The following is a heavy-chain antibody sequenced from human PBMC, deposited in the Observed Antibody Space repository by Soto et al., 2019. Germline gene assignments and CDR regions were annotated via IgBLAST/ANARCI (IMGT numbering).Heavy chain of an antibody. V-gene: IGHV4-59*08. CDR2: IYYSGST. CDR3: ARHARYYDILTGYSTLSWFDP. CDR1: GGSISSYY. D-gene: IGHD3-9*01. Sequence: QVQLQESGPGLVKPSETLSLTCTVSGGSISSYYWSWIRQPPGKGLEWIGYIYYSGSTNYNPSLKRRVTISVDTSKNQFSLKLSSVTAADTAVYHCARHARYYDILTGYSTLSWFDPWGQGTLVTVSS. J-gene: IGHJ5*02.